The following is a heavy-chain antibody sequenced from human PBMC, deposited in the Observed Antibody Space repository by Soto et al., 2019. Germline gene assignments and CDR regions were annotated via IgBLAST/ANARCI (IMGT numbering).Heavy chain of an antibody. CDR3: ARSEWLGELFYYYYYMDV. V-gene: IGHV1-46*03. CDR1: GYTFTSYY. CDR2: INPSGGST. Sequence: ASVKVSCKASGYTFTSYYMHWVRQAPGQGLEWMGIINPSGGSTSYAQKFQGRVTMTRDTSTSTVYMELSSLRSEDTAVYYCARSEWLGELFYYYYYMDVWAKGPRSPSP. D-gene: IGHD3-10*01. J-gene: IGHJ6*03.